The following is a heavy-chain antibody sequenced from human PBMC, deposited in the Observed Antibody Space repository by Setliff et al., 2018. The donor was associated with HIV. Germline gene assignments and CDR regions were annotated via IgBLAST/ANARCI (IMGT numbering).Heavy chain of an antibody. V-gene: IGHV3-48*01. Sequence: GGSLRLSCAASGFTFSSYSMNWVRQAPGKGLEWVSYISGSSSTIDYAGSLKGRFTISRDNAKNSLYLQMNSLRAEDTAVYYCATLPAAIVSSTYYFDYWGQGTLVTVSS. CDR3: ATLPAAIVSSTYYFDY. D-gene: IGHD6-13*01. CDR2: ISGSSSTI. CDR1: GFTFSSYS. J-gene: IGHJ4*02.